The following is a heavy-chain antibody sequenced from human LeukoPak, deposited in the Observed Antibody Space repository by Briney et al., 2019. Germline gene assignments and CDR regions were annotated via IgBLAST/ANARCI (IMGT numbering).Heavy chain of an antibody. Sequence: GASVKVSCKASGYTFTSYDINWVRQATGQGLEWMGWMNPNSGNTGYAQKFQGRVTMTRNTSISTAYMELSSLRSEDTAVYYCAREAPCSGGSCYPNWFDPWGQGTLVTVSS. CDR2: MNPNSGNT. V-gene: IGHV1-8*01. CDR3: AREAPCSGGSCYPNWFDP. J-gene: IGHJ5*02. CDR1: GYTFTSYD. D-gene: IGHD2-15*01.